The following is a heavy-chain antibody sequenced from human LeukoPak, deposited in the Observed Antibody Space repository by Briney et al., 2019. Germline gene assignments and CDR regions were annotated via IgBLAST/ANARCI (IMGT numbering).Heavy chain of an antibody. V-gene: IGHV3-23*01. CDR2: ITGGGDTT. Sequence: GGSLRLSCAASGFTFSSYAMTWVRQAPGKGLEWLSSITGGGDTTYYADSVRGRFTISRDNSKNTLSLQTNSLRAEDTAVYYCAKQRSEVVVAATNYWGQGTLVTVSS. D-gene: IGHD2-15*01. CDR3: AKQRSEVVVAATNY. CDR1: GFTFSSYA. J-gene: IGHJ4*02.